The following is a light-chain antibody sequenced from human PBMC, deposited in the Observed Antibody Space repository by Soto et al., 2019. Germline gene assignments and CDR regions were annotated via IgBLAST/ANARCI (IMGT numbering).Light chain of an antibody. V-gene: IGKV3-20*01. J-gene: IGKJ4*01. CDR2: DAS. CDR3: HQYGTSSLT. Sequence: ETVLTQSPGTLPLSPGEGATLSCRASRALTSTYIAWYQQKPGQAPRLLIYDASTRAAGIPDRFSGSGSGTDCTLAISRLEPEEFAVYYCHQYGTSSLTFGGGTRVEIK. CDR1: RALTSTY.